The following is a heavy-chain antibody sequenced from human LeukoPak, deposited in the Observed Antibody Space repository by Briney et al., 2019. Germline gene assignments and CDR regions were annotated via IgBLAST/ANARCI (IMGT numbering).Heavy chain of an antibody. D-gene: IGHD3-16*01. Sequence: GESLKISCKASGYSFSSYSIAWVRQVPGKGLEWMGMIHGGDFNVIYSPPFQGQVTISADKSINTAYLQWSSLKASDSALYYCARHNCYDSWGQGTLVTVSS. V-gene: IGHV5-51*01. J-gene: IGHJ4*02. CDR1: GYSFSSYS. CDR3: ARHNCYDS. CDR2: IHGGDFNV.